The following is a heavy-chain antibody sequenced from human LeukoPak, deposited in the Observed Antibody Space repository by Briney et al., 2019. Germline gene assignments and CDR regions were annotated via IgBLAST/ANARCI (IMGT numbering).Heavy chain of an antibody. Sequence: SGGSLRISCAVSGFTFESTFMNWVRQAPGKGLEWVSSISSSGSFEHYADSFKGRFTVSRDNTNNTRFLHMNGLRAEDSATYYCTRDYGARDDWGQGTPVTVSS. V-gene: IGHV3-21*06. D-gene: IGHD4-17*01. CDR1: GFTFESTF. CDR3: TRDYGARDD. J-gene: IGHJ4*02. CDR2: ISSSGSFE.